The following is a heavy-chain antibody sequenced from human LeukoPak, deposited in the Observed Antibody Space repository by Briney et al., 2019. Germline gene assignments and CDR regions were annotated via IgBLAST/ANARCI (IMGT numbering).Heavy chain of an antibody. CDR3: AKDVTLGAPPITMIVVVNPPGY. CDR2: IRYDGSNK. J-gene: IGHJ4*02. V-gene: IGHV3-30*02. D-gene: IGHD3-22*01. CDR1: GFTFSSYG. Sequence: GGSLRLSCAASGFTFSSYGMHWVRQAPGKGLEWVAFIRYDGSNKYYADSVKGRFTISRDNSKNTLYLQMNSLRAEDTAVYYCAKDVTLGAPPITMIVVVNPPGYWGQGTLVTVYS.